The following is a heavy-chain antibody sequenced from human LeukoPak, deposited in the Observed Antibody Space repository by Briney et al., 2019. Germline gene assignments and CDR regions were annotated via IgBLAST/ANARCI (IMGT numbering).Heavy chain of an antibody. V-gene: IGHV3-30*18. CDR2: ISYDGSNK. D-gene: IGHD4-23*01. CDR3: AKDMDGGAFDY. CDR1: GFTFSSYG. J-gene: IGHJ4*02. Sequence: EPGGSLRLSCAASGFTFSSYGMHWVRQAPGKGLEWVAVISYDGSNKYYADSVKGRFTISRDNSKNTLYLQMNSLRAEDTAVYYCAKDMDGGAFDYWGQGTLVTVSS.